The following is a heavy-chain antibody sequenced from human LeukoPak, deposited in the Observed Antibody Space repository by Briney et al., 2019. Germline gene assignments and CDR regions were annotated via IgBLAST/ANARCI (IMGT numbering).Heavy chain of an antibody. Sequence: GGSLRLSCAASGFTFSSYAMHWVRQAPGKGLEWVAVISYDGSNKYYADSVKGRFTISRDNSKNTLYLQMNSLRAEDTAVYYCAKDRGYWGQGTLVSVSS. CDR2: ISYDGSNK. D-gene: IGHD5-24*01. CDR1: GFTFSSYA. J-gene: IGHJ4*02. CDR3: AKDRGY. V-gene: IGHV3-30-3*01.